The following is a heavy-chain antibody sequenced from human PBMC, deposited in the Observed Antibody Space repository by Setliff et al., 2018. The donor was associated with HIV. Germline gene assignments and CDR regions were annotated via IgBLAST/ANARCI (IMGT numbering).Heavy chain of an antibody. CDR2: ILDSGST. Sequence: SETLSLTCTVSGASISSGGYYWNWIRQLPGKGLEWIGYILDSGSTYYTPSLRGRLSMSIDTSANHFSVELTSVTAADTALYLCARVPNWGSAPFAYDVWGRGTMVTVSS. D-gene: IGHD7-27*01. V-gene: IGHV4-31*03. J-gene: IGHJ3*01. CDR1: GASISSGGYY. CDR3: ARVPNWGSAPFAYDV.